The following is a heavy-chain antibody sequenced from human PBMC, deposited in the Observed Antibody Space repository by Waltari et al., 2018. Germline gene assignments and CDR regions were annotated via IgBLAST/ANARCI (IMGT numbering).Heavy chain of an antibody. CDR3: ARGAFSLWFGELAVWWGFDY. CDR1: GGSFSGYY. Sequence: QVQLQQWGAGLLKPSETLSLTCAVYGGSFSGYYWSWIRQPPGKGLEWIGEINHSGSTNYNPSLKIRVTISVDTSKNQFSLKLSSVTAADTAVYYCARGAFSLWFGELAVWWGFDYWGQGTLVTVSS. CDR2: INHSGST. D-gene: IGHD3-10*01. J-gene: IGHJ4*02. V-gene: IGHV4-34*01.